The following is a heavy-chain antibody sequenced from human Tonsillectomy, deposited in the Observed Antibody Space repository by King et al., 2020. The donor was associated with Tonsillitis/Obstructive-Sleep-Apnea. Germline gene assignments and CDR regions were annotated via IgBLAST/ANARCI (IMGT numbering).Heavy chain of an antibody. CDR2: INHSGST. J-gene: IGHJ4*02. CDR3: ARGFWSGYYTSWSY. CDR1: GGSFSGYY. D-gene: IGHD3-3*01. Sequence: LQQWGAGLLKPSETLSLTCAVYGGSFSGYYWSWIRQPPGKGLEWIGEINHSGSTNYNPSLKSRVTISVDTSKNQFSLKLSSVTAADTAVYYCARGFWSGYYTSWSYWGQGTLVTVSS. V-gene: IGHV4-34*01.